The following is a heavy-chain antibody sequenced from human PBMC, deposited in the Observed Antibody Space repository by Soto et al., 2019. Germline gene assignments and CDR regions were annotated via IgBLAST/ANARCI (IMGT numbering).Heavy chain of an antibody. Sequence: QVQLHESGPGLVKPSETLSHTCTVSGGSISNNYWSWIRQPPGKGLEWNGYIYYNGATNYNPSLNRRLTMSLDTSKNQSALKLRSVAAAYTAEYYCARQDEIGLAKPHTVHLYYYYMDVCGKGTTGIVSS. CDR1: GGSISNNY. CDR2: IYYNGAT. CDR3: ARQDEIGLAKPHTVHLYYYYMDV. V-gene: IGHV4-59*08. D-gene: IGHD2-21*01. J-gene: IGHJ6*03.